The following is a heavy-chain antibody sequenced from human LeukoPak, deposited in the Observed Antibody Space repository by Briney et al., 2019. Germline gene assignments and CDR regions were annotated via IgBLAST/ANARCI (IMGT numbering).Heavy chain of an antibody. J-gene: IGHJ5*02. CDR1: GFALSSYW. Sequence: GGSLRLSCAASGFALSSYWMHWGRQAPGKGLVWVSRINSDGSSTSYADSVKGRFTISRDNAKTPLYLQMNSLRAEDTAVYYCAREEGSYPSTTRFDPWGQGTLVTVSS. CDR2: INSDGSST. V-gene: IGHV3-74*01. D-gene: IGHD1-26*01. CDR3: AREEGSYPSTTRFDP.